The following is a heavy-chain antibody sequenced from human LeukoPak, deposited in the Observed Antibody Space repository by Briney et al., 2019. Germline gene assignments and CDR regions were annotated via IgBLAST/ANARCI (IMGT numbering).Heavy chain of an antibody. CDR2: IIPILGIA. J-gene: IGHJ4*02. CDR3: ATWEGGYSYGYDY. Sequence: SVKVSCKASGGTFSSYAISWVRQAPGQGLEWMGRIIPILGIANYAQKFQGRVTITADKSTSTAYMELSSLRSEDTAVYYCATWEGGYSYGYDYWGQGTLVTVSS. V-gene: IGHV1-69*04. D-gene: IGHD5-18*01. CDR1: GGTFSSYA.